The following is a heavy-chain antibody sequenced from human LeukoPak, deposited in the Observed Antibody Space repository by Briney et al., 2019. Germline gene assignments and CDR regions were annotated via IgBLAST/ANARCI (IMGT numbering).Heavy chain of an antibody. D-gene: IGHD6-19*01. CDR2: IYSGGST. Sequence: PGGSLRLSCAASGFTVSSNFMSWVRQAPGKGLEWVSVIYSGGSTYYADSVKGRFTISRDNSKATLYLQMNSLRAEDTALYYCARASAPAGLDYWGQGTLVTVSS. CDR1: GFTVSSNF. CDR3: ARASAPAGLDY. V-gene: IGHV3-66*01. J-gene: IGHJ4*02.